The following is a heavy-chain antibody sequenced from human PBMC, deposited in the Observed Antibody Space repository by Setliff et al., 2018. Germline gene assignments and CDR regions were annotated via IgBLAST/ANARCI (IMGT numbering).Heavy chain of an antibody. J-gene: IGHJ4*02. D-gene: IGHD2-2*03. V-gene: IGHV1-69*06. CDR2: IISNFDTS. CDR1: GGTFSNSA. Sequence: GASVKVSCKASGGTFSNSAISWVRQAPGQGLEWMGRIISNFDTSHYAQKFQGRVTITADKSTNTDYMELSSLRSDDTALYYCARGPVDFVVVPAAAVFDFWGQGTLVTVSS. CDR3: ARGPVDFVVVPAAAVFDF.